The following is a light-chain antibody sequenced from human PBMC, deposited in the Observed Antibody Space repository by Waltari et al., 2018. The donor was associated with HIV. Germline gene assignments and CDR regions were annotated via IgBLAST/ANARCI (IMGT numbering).Light chain of an antibody. CDR1: RSVSGK. Sequence: ETVMTQFPATLSVSPGETATLSCRASRSVSGKLAWYQRKPGQAPKLLIYETSTRATGVPARFSGSGSETDFTLSISSLQSEDFAVYYCQQYNDWPPYTFGQGTKLELK. J-gene: IGKJ2*01. CDR3: QQYNDWPPYT. V-gene: IGKV3-15*01. CDR2: ETS.